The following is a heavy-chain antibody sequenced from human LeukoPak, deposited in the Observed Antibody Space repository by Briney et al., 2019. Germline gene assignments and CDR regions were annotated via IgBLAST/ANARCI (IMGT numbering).Heavy chain of an antibody. D-gene: IGHD3-10*01. V-gene: IGHV4-59*01. CDR1: GGSISSYY. Sequence: NPSETLSLTCTVSGGSISSYYWNWIRQPPGKGLEWIGYSHYSGSSNYNPPLKSRVTISVDTSKNQFSLKLSSVTAADTAVYYCASGVWFGELPFDYWGQGTLVTVSS. CDR2: SHYSGSS. J-gene: IGHJ4*02. CDR3: ASGVWFGELPFDY.